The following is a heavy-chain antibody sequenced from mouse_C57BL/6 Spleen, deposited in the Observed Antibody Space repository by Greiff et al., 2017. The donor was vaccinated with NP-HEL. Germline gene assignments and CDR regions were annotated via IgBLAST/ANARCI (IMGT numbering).Heavy chain of an antibody. Sequence: QVQLQQPGAELVRPGSSVKLSCKASGYTFTSYWMDWVKQRPGQGLEWIGNIYPSDSETHYNQKFKDKATLTVDKSSSTAYLQRSSLTSGDSAVYYCTRGAGFPYYFDYWGQGTTLTVSS. V-gene: IGHV1-61*01. CDR1: GYTFTSYW. D-gene: IGHD3-3*01. J-gene: IGHJ2*01. CDR2: IYPSDSET. CDR3: TRGAGFPYYFDY.